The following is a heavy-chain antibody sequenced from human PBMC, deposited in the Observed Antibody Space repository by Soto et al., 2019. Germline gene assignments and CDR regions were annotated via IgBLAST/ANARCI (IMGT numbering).Heavy chain of an antibody. V-gene: IGHV3-30*18. Sequence: GGSLRLSCVASGFTFSSCGNEWVRQAPGKGLDWVAVISYDGSNKYQADSVKGRFTISRDNSKNTLYLQMNTLRADDTAVYYCAKGGVRDIYRTDYWG. CDR3: AKGGVRDIYRTDY. CDR2: ISYDGSNK. J-gene: IGHJ4*01. D-gene: IGHD3-16*01. CDR1: GFTFSSCG.